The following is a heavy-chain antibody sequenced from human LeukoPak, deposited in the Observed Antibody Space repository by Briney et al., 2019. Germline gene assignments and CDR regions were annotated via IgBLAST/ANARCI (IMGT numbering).Heavy chain of an antibody. CDR3: ARAGQHGPLIFDY. V-gene: IGHV4-34*01. D-gene: IGHD1-1*01. Sequence: SETLSLTCAVYGGSFSGFTWTWIRQPPGKGLEWIGEISRSGDTNYSPSLKSRVTMSVDPSRNQFSLKLTSVTAADTAVYYCARAGQHGPLIFDYWGQGILVTVSS. CDR1: GGSFSGFT. J-gene: IGHJ4*02. CDR2: ISRSGDT.